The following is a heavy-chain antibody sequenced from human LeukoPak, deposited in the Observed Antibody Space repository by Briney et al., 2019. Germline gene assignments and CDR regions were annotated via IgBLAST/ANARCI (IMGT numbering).Heavy chain of an antibody. V-gene: IGHV1-46*01. CDR3: ARDLSYGYFSYYYYGMDV. J-gene: IGHJ6*02. CDR2: INPSGGST. Sequence: ASVTVSCKASGYTFTSYYMHWVRQAPGQGLEWMGIINPSGGSTSYAQKFQGRVTMTRDTSTSTVYMELSSLRSEDTAVYYCARDLSYGYFSYYYYGMDVWGQGTTVTVSS. D-gene: IGHD5-18*01. CDR1: GYTFTSYY.